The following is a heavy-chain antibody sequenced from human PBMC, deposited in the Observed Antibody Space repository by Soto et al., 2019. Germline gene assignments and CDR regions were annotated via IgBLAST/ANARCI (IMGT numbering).Heavy chain of an antibody. CDR1: GGTFNNFA. V-gene: IGHV1-69*06. D-gene: IGHD2-15*01. Sequence: QVQLVQSGAEVQKPGSSVKVSCKASGGTFNNFAINWVRLAPGQGLEWMGGIIPIFDSPNYAQKFKDRVTITSDKSTTTAYMELGSLTSDDTAILYCARVTYCRGIGCYGGYYSYYDMGVWGQGTTVSVSS. CDR3: ARVTYCRGIGCYGGYYSYYDMGV. J-gene: IGHJ6*02. CDR2: IIPIFDSP.